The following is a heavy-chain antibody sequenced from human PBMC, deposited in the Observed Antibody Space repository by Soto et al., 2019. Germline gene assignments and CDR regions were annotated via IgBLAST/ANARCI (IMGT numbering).Heavy chain of an antibody. V-gene: IGHV1-8*01. J-gene: IGHJ4*02. CDR1: GYTFTSYD. CDR3: ARDWFGIDY. CDR2: MNPNSGNT. Sequence: QVQLVQSGAEVKKPGASVKVSCKASGYTFTSYDINWVRQATGQGLEWMGWMNPNSGNTNYAQKLQGRVTMTTDTSTNTAYMELRSLRSDDTAVYYCARDWFGIDYWGQGTLVTVSS. D-gene: IGHD3-16*01.